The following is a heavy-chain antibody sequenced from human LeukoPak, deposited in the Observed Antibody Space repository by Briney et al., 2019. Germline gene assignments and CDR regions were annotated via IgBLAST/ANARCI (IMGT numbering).Heavy chain of an antibody. CDR2: IYYSGST. D-gene: IGHD3-10*01. V-gene: IGHV4-30-4*01. CDR3: ARQLLWFGELSQYFDY. Sequence: SETLSLTCTVSGGSISSGDYYWSWIRQPPGTGLEWIGYIYYSGSTYYNPSLKSRVTISVDTSKNQFSLKLSSVTAADTAVYYCARQLLWFGELSQYFDYWGQGTLVTVSS. J-gene: IGHJ4*02. CDR1: GGSISSGDYY.